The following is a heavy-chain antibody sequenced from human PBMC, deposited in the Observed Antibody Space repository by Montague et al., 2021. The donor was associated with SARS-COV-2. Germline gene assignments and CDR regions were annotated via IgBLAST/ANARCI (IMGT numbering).Heavy chain of an antibody. D-gene: IGHD3-22*01. J-gene: IGHJ4*02. CDR3: ARGSSGYYTPRPFDY. CDR1: GDSVSSNSAA. Sequence: CAISGDSVSSNSAAWNWIRQSPSRGPEWLGRTYYRSKWYNDYAVSVKSRITINPDTSKNQFSLQLNSVTPEDTAVYYCARGSSGYYTPRPFDYWGQGALVTVSS. CDR2: TYYRSKWYN. V-gene: IGHV6-1*01.